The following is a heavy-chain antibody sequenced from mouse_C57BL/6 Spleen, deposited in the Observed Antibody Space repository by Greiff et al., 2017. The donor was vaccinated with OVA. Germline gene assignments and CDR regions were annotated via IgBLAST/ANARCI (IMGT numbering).Heavy chain of an antibody. V-gene: IGHV1-55*01. CDR1: GYTFTSYW. CDR3: ARNYDYDRGFDY. D-gene: IGHD2-4*01. Sequence: VQLQQPGAELVKPGASVKMSCKASGYTFTSYWITWVKQRPGQGLEWIGDISPGSGSTNYNEKFKSKATLTVDTSSSTAYMQLSSLTSEDSAVYYCARNYDYDRGFDYWGQGTTLTVSS. J-gene: IGHJ2*01. CDR2: ISPGSGST.